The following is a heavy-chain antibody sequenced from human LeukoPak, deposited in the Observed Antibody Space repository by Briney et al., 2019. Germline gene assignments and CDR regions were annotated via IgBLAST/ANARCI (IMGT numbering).Heavy chain of an antibody. D-gene: IGHD6-6*01. CDR3: ARVRDYSNSPFNWFDA. Sequence: ASVKVSCKASGYTFNHNYLHWVRQAPGQGLEWMGWINPNNPATHSSHKFQGRITMTSDSSISTVYLEVNRLKPDDTAVYFCARVRDYSNSPFNWFDAWGQGTLVIVSS. J-gene: IGHJ5*02. CDR1: GYTFNHNY. V-gene: IGHV1-2*07. CDR2: INPNNPAT.